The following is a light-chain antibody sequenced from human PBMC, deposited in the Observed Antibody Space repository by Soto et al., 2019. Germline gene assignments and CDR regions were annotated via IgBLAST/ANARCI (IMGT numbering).Light chain of an antibody. CDR1: QGIRHY. CDR3: LQDYNYPLT. Sequence: AIQMTQSPSSLSASVGDRVTITCRASQGIRHYLGWYQQKPGKAPKLLIYAASSLQRGVPSRFSGSGSGADFTRTISSLQPEDFATYYCLQDYNYPLTFGGGTKVEIK. J-gene: IGKJ4*01. V-gene: IGKV1-6*01. CDR2: AAS.